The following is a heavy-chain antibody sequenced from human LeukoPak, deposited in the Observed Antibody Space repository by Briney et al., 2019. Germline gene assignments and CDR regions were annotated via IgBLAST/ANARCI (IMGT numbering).Heavy chain of an antibody. J-gene: IGHJ4*02. V-gene: IGHV4-61*01. Sequence: SETLSLTCTVSRDPLSSYSDYTNYKWTWIRQPPGKGLEWIGYVYYSGSTNYNPSLKSRVTISVDTSKNQFSLKLTSVTAADTAVYYCAREYSGFDYWGQGTLVTVSS. CDR3: AREYSGFDY. CDR1: RDPLSSYSDY. CDR2: VYYSGST. D-gene: IGHD5-12*01.